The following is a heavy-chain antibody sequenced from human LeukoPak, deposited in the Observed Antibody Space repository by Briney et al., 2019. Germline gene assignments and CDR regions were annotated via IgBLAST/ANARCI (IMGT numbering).Heavy chain of an antibody. CDR2: IYYSGST. CDR3: ARVGPYYDILTGYSYCFDY. V-gene: IGHV4-59*01. J-gene: IGHJ4*02. Sequence: KPSETLSLTCTVSGGSISSYYWSWIRQPPGKGLEWIGYIYYSGSTNYNPSLKSRVTISVDTYKNQFSLRVSSVIAADTAVYYCARVGPYYDILTGYSYCFDYWGQGTLVTVSS. D-gene: IGHD3-9*01. CDR1: GGSISSYY.